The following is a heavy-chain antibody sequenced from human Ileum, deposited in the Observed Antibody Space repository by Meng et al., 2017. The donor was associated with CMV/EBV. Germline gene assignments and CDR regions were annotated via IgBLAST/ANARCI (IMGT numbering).Heavy chain of an antibody. CDR2: INPSTTAT. V-gene: IGHV1-46*01. Sequence: CKASGFTLTNYYKHWVRQAHEQGLDWMGIINPSTTATTYAQNFQGRVTMTRDTSTSTVYMELSSLRSEDSAVYYCARGGGYPRRFDFWGQGTLVTVSS. CDR3: ARGGGYPRRFDF. D-gene: IGHD5-12*01. CDR1: GFTLTNYY. J-gene: IGHJ4*02.